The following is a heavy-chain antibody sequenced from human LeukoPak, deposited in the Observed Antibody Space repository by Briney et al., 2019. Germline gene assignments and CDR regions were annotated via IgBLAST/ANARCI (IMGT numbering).Heavy chain of an antibody. D-gene: IGHD2-2*01. V-gene: IGHV1-69*05. CDR3: ARGPQGVVPAAMRYYYYMDV. CDR1: GGTFSSYA. J-gene: IGHJ6*03. CDR2: IIPIFGTA. Sequence: ASVKVSCKASGGTFSSYAISWVRQAPGQGLEWMGRIIPIFGTANYAQKFQGRVTITTDESTSTAYMELSSRRSEDTAVYYCARGPQGVVPAAMRYYYYMDVWGKGTTVTVSS.